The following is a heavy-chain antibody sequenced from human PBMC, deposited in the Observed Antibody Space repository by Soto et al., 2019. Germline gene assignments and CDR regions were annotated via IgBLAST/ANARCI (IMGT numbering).Heavy chain of an antibody. V-gene: IGHV4-34*01. Sequence: TLSLTCAVNGGSFSGYYWNWIRQPPGKGLEWIGEINHSGSTNYNPSLKSRVTISIDTSKNQFSLNLNSVTAADTAVYYCARGHGYSSSWYYWGQGTLVTVSS. J-gene: IGHJ4*02. CDR1: GGSFSGYY. CDR2: INHSGST. CDR3: ARGHGYSSSWYY. D-gene: IGHD6-13*01.